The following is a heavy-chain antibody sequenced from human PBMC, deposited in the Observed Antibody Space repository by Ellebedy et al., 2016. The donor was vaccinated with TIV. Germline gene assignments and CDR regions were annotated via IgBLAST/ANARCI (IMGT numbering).Heavy chain of an antibody. Sequence: PGGSLRLSCAASGFTFSNAWMSWVRQAPGKGLEWVGRIKSKTDGATTDYAAPVKGRFTISRDDSKNTLYLQMNSLKTEDTAVYYCSTNRRYSSGEFDYWGQGTLVTVSS. CDR3: STNRRYSSGEFDY. J-gene: IGHJ4*02. CDR2: IKSKTDGATT. D-gene: IGHD6-19*01. CDR1: GFTFSNAW. V-gene: IGHV3-15*01.